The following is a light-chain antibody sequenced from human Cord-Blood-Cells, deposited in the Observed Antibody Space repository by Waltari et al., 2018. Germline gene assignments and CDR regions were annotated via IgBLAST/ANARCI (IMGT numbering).Light chain of an antibody. CDR3: QQYYSYPIT. CDR2: AAS. J-gene: IGKJ5*01. V-gene: IGKV1-8*01. Sequence: AIRMTQSPSSFSASTGDRVTITCRASQGISSYLAWYQQKPGKAPKLLIYAASTWQSGVPSRFSGRGSGTDFTPTISCLQSEDFATYYCQQYYSYPITFGQGTRLEIK. CDR1: QGISSY.